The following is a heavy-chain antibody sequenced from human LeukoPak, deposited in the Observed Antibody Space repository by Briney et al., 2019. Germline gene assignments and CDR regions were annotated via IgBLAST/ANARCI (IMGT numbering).Heavy chain of an antibody. Sequence: PGGSLRLSCAASGFTFSSYAMHWVRQAPGKGLEWVAVISYDGSNKYYADSVKGRFTISRDNSKNTLYLQMNSLRAEDTAVYYCARGEPPIGYSSSWYLRYFDYWGQGTLVTVSS. V-gene: IGHV3-30-3*01. J-gene: IGHJ4*02. CDR1: GFTFSSYA. CDR3: ARGEPPIGYSSSWYLRYFDY. CDR2: ISYDGSNK. D-gene: IGHD6-13*01.